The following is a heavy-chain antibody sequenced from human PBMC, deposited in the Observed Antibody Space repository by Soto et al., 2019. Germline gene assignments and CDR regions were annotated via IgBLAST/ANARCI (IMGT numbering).Heavy chain of an antibody. Sequence: SETLSLTCAVYGGSFSGFYWSWIRQPPGKGLVWIGEINHSGSTNYNPSLKSRVTISVDTSKNQFSLKLSSVTAADTAVYYCASNGDRDYWGQGTLVTVSS. J-gene: IGHJ4*02. V-gene: IGHV4-34*01. CDR3: ASNGDRDY. D-gene: IGHD4-17*01. CDR2: INHSGST. CDR1: GGSFSGFY.